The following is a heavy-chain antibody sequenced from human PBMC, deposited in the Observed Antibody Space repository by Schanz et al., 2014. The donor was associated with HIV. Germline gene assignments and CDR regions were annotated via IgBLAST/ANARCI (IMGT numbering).Heavy chain of an antibody. CDR2: ISGSGVST. J-gene: IGHJ4*02. V-gene: IGHV3-23*01. CDR3: ARGFQGFDY. Sequence: EVQLLESGGGLVQPGGSLRLSCAASGFTFSNFAMSWVRQAPGKGLEWVSSISGSGVSTFYAGSVKGRFTISRDNSKNTLYLQMNSLRAEDTSVYYCARGFQGFDYWGRGTLVTVSS. D-gene: IGHD3-10*01. CDR1: GFTFSNFA.